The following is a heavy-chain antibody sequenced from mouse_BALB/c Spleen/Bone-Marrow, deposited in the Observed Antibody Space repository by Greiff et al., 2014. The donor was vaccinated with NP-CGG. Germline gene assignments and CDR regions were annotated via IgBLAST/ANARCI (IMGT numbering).Heavy chain of an antibody. Sequence: SGSVLVGPGASVKLSCKASGYTFTSSWMHWAKQRPGQGLEWIGEIHPNSGNTNYNEKFKGKATLTVDTSSSTAYVDLSSLTSEDSAVYYCAREKIYGNYLWYFDVWGAGTTVTVSS. D-gene: IGHD2-1*01. CDR2: IHPNSGNT. J-gene: IGHJ1*01. CDR1: GYTFTSSW. V-gene: IGHV1S130*01. CDR3: AREKIYGNYLWYFDV.